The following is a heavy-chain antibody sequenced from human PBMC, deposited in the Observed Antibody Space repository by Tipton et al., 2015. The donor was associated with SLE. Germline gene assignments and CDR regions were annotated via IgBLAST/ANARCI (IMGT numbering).Heavy chain of an antibody. CDR1: GYSISSGHY. J-gene: IGHJ3*02. V-gene: IGHV4-38-2*01. CDR2: ISHSGNT. CDR3: ARGVAHYYDTGSFDI. D-gene: IGHD3-22*01. Sequence: TLSLTCAVSGYSISSGHYWGWIRQPPGKGLEWIGSISHSGNTYYNPSLKSRVSMSIDTSKNQLSLKLSSVTAADTAVYYCARGVAHYYDTGSFDIWGQGTMVTVSS.